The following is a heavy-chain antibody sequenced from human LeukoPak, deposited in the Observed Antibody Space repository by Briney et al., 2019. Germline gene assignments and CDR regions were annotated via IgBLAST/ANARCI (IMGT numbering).Heavy chain of an antibody. D-gene: IGHD1-26*01. V-gene: IGHV5-51*01. CDR1: GYSFTSYW. CDR2: IYPGDSDT. J-gene: IGHJ4*02. CDR3: ARHEVGASTHLDY. Sequence: RGESLKISCKGSGYSFTSYWIGWVRQMPGKGLEWMGIIYPGDSDTRYSLSFQGQVTISADKSISTAYLQWSSLKASDTAMYYCARHEVGASTHLDYWGQGTLVTVSS.